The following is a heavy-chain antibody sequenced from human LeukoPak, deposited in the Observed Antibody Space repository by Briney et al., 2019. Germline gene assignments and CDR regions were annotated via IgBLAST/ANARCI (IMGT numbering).Heavy chain of an antibody. V-gene: IGHV1-18*01. CDR2: ISAYNGNT. CDR3: ARSKGGGYGDHYLSPN. J-gene: IGHJ4*02. CDR1: GYTFTNYG. Sequence: ASVKVSCKASGYTFTNYGISWVRRAPGQGLEWMGWISAYNGNTNYAQNLQGRVTVTTDTSTSTAYMELRSLRSDDTAVYYCARSKGGGYGDHYLSPNWGQGTLVTVSS. D-gene: IGHD4-17*01.